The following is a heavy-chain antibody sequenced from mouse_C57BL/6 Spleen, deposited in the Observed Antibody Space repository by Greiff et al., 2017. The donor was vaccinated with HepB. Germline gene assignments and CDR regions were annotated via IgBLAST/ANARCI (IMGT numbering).Heavy chain of an antibody. CDR1: GYTFTSYW. D-gene: IGHD1-1*01. CDR3: ASGGFGYGSSPAWFAY. Sequence: VQLQQSGAELVKPGASVKMSCKASGYTFTSYWITWVKQRPGQGLEWIGDIYPGSGSTNYNEKFKSKATLTVDKSSSTAYMQLSSLTSEDSAVYSCASGGFGYGSSPAWFAYWGQGTLVTVSA. CDR2: IYPGSGST. J-gene: IGHJ3*01. V-gene: IGHV1-55*01.